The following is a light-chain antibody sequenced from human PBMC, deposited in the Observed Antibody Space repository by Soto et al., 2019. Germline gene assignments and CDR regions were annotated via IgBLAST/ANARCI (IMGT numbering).Light chain of an antibody. CDR2: AAS. CDR3: MQALHTPWT. CDR1: QSIITY. J-gene: IGKJ1*01. Sequence: IQMTQSPSSLSASVGARFTITALSSQSIITYLNWYHQKPGKAPKLLIYAASNLQSGVPSRFSGSGSGTDFTLKISGVEAEDVGVYYCMQALHTPWTFGQGTKVDIK. V-gene: IGKV1-39*01.